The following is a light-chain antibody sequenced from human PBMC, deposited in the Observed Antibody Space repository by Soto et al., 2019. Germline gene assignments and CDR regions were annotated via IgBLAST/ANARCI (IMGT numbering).Light chain of an antibody. J-gene: IGKJ5*01. CDR2: DTS. CDR3: QQRSNWPIP. CDR1: QSVSSY. Sequence: EIVLTQSPATLSLSPGERATLSCRASQSVSSYLAWYQQKPGQAPRLLIYDTSNRATGIPARFSGSGSGTDFTLTISNLEPEDFAVYYCQQRSNWPIPFGQGTRLEIK. V-gene: IGKV3-11*01.